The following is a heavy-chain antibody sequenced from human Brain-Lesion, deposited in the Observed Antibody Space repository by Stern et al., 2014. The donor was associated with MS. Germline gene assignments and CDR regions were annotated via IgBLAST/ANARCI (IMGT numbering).Heavy chain of an antibody. V-gene: IGHV3-33*01. CDR2: AWYDVSTA. D-gene: IGHD5-24*01. Sequence: AQLVESGGGVVQPGTSLRLSCAASGFTFSSYGMHWVRQAPGKGLEWVALAWYDVSTAYYSNSVKGRFTISRDNSKNTLSLQMNSLTAEDTAVYYCARGHIPYAYNYLFDYWGQGTLVTVSS. J-gene: IGHJ4*02. CDR3: ARGHIPYAYNYLFDY. CDR1: GFTFSSYG.